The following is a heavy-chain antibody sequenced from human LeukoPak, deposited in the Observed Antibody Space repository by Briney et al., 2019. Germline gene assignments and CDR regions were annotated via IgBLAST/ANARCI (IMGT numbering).Heavy chain of an antibody. D-gene: IGHD2-2*02. CDR3: ARTANPYCSSTSCYTSGRGFFDY. Sequence: SETLSLTCTVSGGSISSSSYYWGWIRQPPGKGLEWIGSIYYSGSTYYNPSLKSRVTISVDTSKNQFSLKLSTVTAADTAVYYCARTANPYCSSTSCYTSGRGFFDYWGQGTLVTVSS. V-gene: IGHV4-39*07. J-gene: IGHJ4*02. CDR1: GGSISSSSYY. CDR2: IYYSGST.